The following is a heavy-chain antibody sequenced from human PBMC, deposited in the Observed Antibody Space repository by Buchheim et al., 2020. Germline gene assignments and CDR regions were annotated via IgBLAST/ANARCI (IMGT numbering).Heavy chain of an antibody. D-gene: IGHD3-3*01. J-gene: IGHJ4*02. CDR3: ASSTYYDFWSGLLLKT. CDR2: IYHRGST. CDR1: GGSISSGGYS. Sequence: QLQLQESGSGLVKPSQTLSLTCAVSGGSISSGGYSWSWIRQPPGKGLEWIGYIYHRGSTYYNPSLKSRAHISVHRSKNQISLKLSSVTAADTAVYYCASSTYYDFWSGLLLKTGGQGTL. V-gene: IGHV4-30-2*01.